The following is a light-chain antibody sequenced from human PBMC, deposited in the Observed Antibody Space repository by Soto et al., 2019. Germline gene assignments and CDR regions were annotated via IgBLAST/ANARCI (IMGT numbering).Light chain of an antibody. V-gene: IGKV3-15*01. J-gene: IGKJ5*01. CDR3: QQYNNWPPIT. CDR2: YAS. CDR1: QSVSNN. Sequence: EVMMTQSQATLSVSPGDTATHSCRASQSVSNNLAWYQQKPGQAPRLLIYYASTRATDVPARFSGSGSGTEFTLNNSRLHTEDFARYNYQQYNNWPPITFGHGTRLEIK.